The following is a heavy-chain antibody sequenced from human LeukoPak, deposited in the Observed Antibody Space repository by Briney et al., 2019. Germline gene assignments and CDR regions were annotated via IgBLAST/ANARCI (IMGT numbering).Heavy chain of an antibody. CDR3: ARDHRGFTGARPVDY. Sequence: SETLSLTCAVYGGSFSGYYWSWIRQPPGKGLEWIGEINHSGSTNYNPSLKSRVTISVDTSKNQFSLKLSSVTAADTAVYYCARDHRGFTGARPVDYWGQGTLVTVSS. CDR1: GGSFSGYY. V-gene: IGHV4-34*01. CDR2: INHSGST. D-gene: IGHD7-27*01. J-gene: IGHJ4*02.